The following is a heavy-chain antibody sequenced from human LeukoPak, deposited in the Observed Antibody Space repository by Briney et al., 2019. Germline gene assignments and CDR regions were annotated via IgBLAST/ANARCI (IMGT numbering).Heavy chain of an antibody. CDR3: ARKGYSISWYSP. D-gene: IGHD6-13*01. CDR2: IYYSGST. V-gene: IGHV4-39*07. Sequence: SETLSLTCTVSGDSISSSSYYWGWIRQPPGKGLEWIGSIYYSGSTSYNPSLKSRVTISLDTSKDQFSLKLTSVTAADTAVYYCARKGYSISWYSPWGQGTLVTVSS. J-gene: IGHJ5*02. CDR1: GDSISSSSYY.